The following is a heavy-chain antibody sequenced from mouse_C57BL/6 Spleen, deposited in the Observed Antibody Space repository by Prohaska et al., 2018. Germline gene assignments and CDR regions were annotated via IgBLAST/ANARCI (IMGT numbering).Heavy chain of an antibody. V-gene: IGHV1-22*01. CDR2: INPNNGGT. J-gene: IGHJ2*01. CDR3: ASPSTVAPYFDY. D-gene: IGHD1-1*01. Sequence: HGKSLEWIGYINPNNGGTSYNQKFKGKATLTVNKSSSTAYMELRSLTSEDSAVYYCASPSTVAPYFDYWGQGTTLTVSS.